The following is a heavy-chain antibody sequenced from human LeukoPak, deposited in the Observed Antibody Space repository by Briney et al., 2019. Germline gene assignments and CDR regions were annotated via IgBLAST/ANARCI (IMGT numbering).Heavy chain of an antibody. CDR2: ISYDGSNE. V-gene: IGHV3-30*04. CDR1: GFTFSSYV. Sequence: GRSLRLSCAASGFTFSSYVMHWVRQAPGKGLEWVAIISYDGSNEYYADSVKGRFTISRDNSKNTLYLQMNSLRAADTAVYYCAKGGDVLLWFGEFLSYYYYYMDVWGKGTTVTISS. J-gene: IGHJ6*03. CDR3: AKGGDVLLWFGEFLSYYYYYMDV. D-gene: IGHD3-10*01.